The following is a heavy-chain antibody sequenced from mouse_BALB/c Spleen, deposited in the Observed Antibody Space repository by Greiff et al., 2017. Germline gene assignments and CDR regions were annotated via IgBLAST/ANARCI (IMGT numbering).Heavy chain of an antibody. V-gene: IGHV1-5*01. CDR2: IYPGNSDT. D-gene: IGHD1-1*01. CDR1: GYSFTSYW. CDR3: TRSGYYYGSSYSYWYFDV. Sequence: VQLQQSGTVLARPGASVKMSCKASGYSFTSYWMHWVKQRPGQGLEWIGAIYPGNSDTSYNQKFKGKAKLTAVTSASTAYMELSSLTNEDSAVYYCTRSGYYYGSSYSYWYFDVWGAGTTVTVAS. J-gene: IGHJ1*01.